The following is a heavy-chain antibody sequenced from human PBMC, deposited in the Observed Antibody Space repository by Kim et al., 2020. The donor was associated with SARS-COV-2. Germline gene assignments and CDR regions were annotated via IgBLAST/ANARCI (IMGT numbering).Heavy chain of an antibody. Sequence: SETLSLTCTVSSDSFISYYCRRTRHLPVKRLEGIGYIFYVGHTNYNPPLRSRVTISWDTATNQFSLILTSVTDPDRAVFYGARSEGRAMWHQSDYWGQG. J-gene: IGHJ4*02. CDR3: ARSEGRAMWHQSDY. CDR1: SDSFISYY. D-gene: IGHD2-21*01. V-gene: IGHV4-59*01. CDR2: IFYVGHT.